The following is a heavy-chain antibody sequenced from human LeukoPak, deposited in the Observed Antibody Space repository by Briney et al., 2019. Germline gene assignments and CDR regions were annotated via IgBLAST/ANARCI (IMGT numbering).Heavy chain of an antibody. D-gene: IGHD6-25*01. V-gene: IGHV4-4*07. CDR2: IDTSGST. J-gene: IGHJ5*02. Sequence: PSETLSLTCTVSGGSISSYYWTWIRQSAGKGLEWIGRIDTSGSTNYHPSLRSRVTISVNTSKNQSSLNLTSVTAADTAVYSCAREGGDPRWLDPWGQGTLVTVSS. CDR1: GGSISSYY. CDR3: AREGGDPRWLDP.